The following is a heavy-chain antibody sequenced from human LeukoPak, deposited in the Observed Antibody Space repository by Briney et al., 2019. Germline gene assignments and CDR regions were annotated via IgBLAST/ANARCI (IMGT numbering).Heavy chain of an antibody. V-gene: IGHV4-4*07. CDR2: IYTSGST. CDR3: ARERGAGWAVRRRGIWFDP. J-gene: IGHJ5*02. CDR1: GGSISSYY. D-gene: IGHD6-13*01. Sequence: PSETLSLTCTVSGGSISSYYWSWIRQPAGKGLEWIGRIYTSGSTNYNPSLKSRVTMSVDTSKNRFSLKLSSVTAADTAVYYCARERGAGWAVRRRGIWFDPWGQGTLVTVSS.